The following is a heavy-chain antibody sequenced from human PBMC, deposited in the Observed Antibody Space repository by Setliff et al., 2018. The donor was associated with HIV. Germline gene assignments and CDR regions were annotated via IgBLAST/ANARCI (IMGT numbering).Heavy chain of an antibody. Sequence: GGSLRLSCAASGFTFSSHWMVWVRQAPGKGLEWVANINQDGSEKNYVDSVEGRFTISRDNTKNSLYLQMNSLRVEDTAVYYCARVYGAYDILDVWGQGTTVTVSS. CDR1: GFTFSSHW. J-gene: IGHJ6*02. D-gene: IGHD3-16*01. CDR3: ARVYGAYDILDV. V-gene: IGHV3-7*01. CDR2: INQDGSEK.